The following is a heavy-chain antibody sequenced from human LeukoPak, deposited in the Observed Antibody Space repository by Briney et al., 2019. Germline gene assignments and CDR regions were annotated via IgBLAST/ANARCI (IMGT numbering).Heavy chain of an antibody. J-gene: IGHJ4*02. V-gene: IGHV3-30*04. CDR1: GFTFSSYA. CDR2: ISYDGSNK. Sequence: PGRSLRLSCAASGFTFSSYAMHWVRQAPGKGLEWVAVISYDGSNKYYADSVKGRFTISRDNSKNTLYLQMNCLRAEDTAVYYCARDWVLWFGESYYFDYWGQGTLVTVSS. CDR3: ARDWVLWFGESYYFDY. D-gene: IGHD3-10*01.